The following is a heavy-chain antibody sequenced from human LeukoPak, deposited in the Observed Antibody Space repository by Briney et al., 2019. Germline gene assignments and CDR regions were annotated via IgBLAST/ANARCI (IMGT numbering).Heavy chain of an antibody. D-gene: IGHD3-22*01. V-gene: IGHV1-18*01. J-gene: IGHJ4*02. CDR2: ISAYNGNT. CDR3: AREFDSSGYLSRSDY. Sequence: GASVKVSCKASGYTFTSYGISWVRQAPGQGLEWMGWISAYNGNTNYAQKLQGRVTMTTDTSTSTAYMELRSLRSDDTAVYYSAREFDSSGYLSRSDYWGQGTLVTVSS. CDR1: GYTFTSYG.